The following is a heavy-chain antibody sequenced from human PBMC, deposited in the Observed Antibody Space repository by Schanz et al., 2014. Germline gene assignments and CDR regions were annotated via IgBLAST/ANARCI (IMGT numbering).Heavy chain of an antibody. CDR3: ARDVNAYVGKCFDY. CDR2: INGYNGHT. Sequence: QVQLVQSGAEVKKPGASVKVSCKASGYTFSSYGITWVRQAPGQGLEWMGWINGYNGHTLYAQKFQGRVTMTTDTSTSTSYMELTSLRFDDTAVYYCARDVNAYVGKCFDYWGQGTLVTVSS. V-gene: IGHV1-18*01. J-gene: IGHJ4*02. D-gene: IGHD1-26*01. CDR1: GYTFSSYG.